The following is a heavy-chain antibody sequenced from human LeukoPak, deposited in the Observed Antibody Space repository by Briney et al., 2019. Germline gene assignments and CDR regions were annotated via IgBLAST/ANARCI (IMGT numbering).Heavy chain of an antibody. V-gene: IGHV4-39*01. Sequence: SETLSLTCTVSGGSISSSSYYWGWIRQPPGKGLEWIGSISYSGSTYYNPSLKSRVTISVDTSKNQFSLKLSSVTAADTAVYYCARSREGDGYNSYYFDYWGQGTLVTVSS. CDR1: GGSISSSSYY. D-gene: IGHD5-24*01. CDR2: ISYSGST. J-gene: IGHJ4*02. CDR3: ARSREGDGYNSYYFDY.